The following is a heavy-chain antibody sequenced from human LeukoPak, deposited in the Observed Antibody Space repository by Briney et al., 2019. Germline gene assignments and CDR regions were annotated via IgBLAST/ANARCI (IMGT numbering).Heavy chain of an antibody. CDR2: IKQDGSAK. CDR1: GFTFSDYW. CDR3: ARLSYDSGTHYTVYKY. V-gene: IGHV3-7*01. D-gene: IGHD3-10*01. Sequence: GGSLRLSCAASGFTFSDYWMSWVRQAPGKGLEWVANIKQDGSAKYYVDSVKGRFTISRDNAKNPLYLQMNSLRDDDTAVYYCARLSYDSGTHYTVYKYWGQGTLVTVSS. J-gene: IGHJ4*02.